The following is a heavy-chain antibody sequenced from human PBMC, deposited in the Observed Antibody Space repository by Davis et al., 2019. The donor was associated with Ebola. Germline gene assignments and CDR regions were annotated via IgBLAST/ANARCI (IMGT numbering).Heavy chain of an antibody. D-gene: IGHD2-2*01. CDR3: ARTLGYCSSTSCYGPDYYYGMDV. V-gene: IGHV1-69*13. CDR2: IIPIFGTA. J-gene: IGHJ6*02. Sequence: SVKVSCKASGGTFSSYAISWVRQAPGQGLEWMGGIIPIFGTANYAQKFQGRVTITADESTSTAYMELSSLRSEDTAVYYCARTLGYCSSTSCYGPDYYYGMDVWGQGTTVTVSS. CDR1: GGTFSSYA.